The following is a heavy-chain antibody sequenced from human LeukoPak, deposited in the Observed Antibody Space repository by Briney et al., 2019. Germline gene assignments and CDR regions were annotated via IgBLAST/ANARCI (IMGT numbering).Heavy chain of an antibody. Sequence: KPSETLSLTCAVYGGSFSGYYWSWIRQPPGKGLDWIGEINHSGSTNYNPSLKSRVTISVDTSKNQFSLKLSSVTAADTAVYYCARGIYYDSSGPDYWGQGTLVTVSS. V-gene: IGHV4-34*01. J-gene: IGHJ4*02. CDR2: INHSGST. CDR1: GGSFSGYY. CDR3: ARGIYYDSSGPDY. D-gene: IGHD3-22*01.